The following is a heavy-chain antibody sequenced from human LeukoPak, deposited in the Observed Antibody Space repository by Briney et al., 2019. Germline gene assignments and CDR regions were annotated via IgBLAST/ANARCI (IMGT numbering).Heavy chain of an antibody. J-gene: IGHJ5*02. CDR1: GGSISSYY. V-gene: IGHV4-4*07. CDR3: ASERDRFRYCSGGSCYPPWFDP. Sequence: SETLSLTCTVSGGSISSYYRSWIRQPAGKGLEWIGRIYTSGSTNYNPSLKSRVTMSVDTSKNQFSLKLSSVTAADTAVYYCASERDRFRYCSGGSCYPPWFDPWGQRTLVTVSS. D-gene: IGHD2-15*01. CDR2: IYTSGST.